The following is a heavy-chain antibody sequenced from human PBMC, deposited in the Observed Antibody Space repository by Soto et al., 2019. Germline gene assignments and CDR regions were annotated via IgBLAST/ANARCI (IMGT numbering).Heavy chain of an antibody. D-gene: IGHD3-10*01. V-gene: IGHV1-3*01. CDR1: GYTFTSYA. Sequence: ASVKVSCKASGYTFTSYAMHWVRQATGQRLEWMGWINAGNGNTKYSQKFQDRVTITRDTSASTAYMELSSLRSEDTAVYYCARDLGLLWFGESNSGGWFDPWGQGTLVTVSS. CDR3: ARDLGLLWFGESNSGGWFDP. J-gene: IGHJ5*02. CDR2: INAGNGNT.